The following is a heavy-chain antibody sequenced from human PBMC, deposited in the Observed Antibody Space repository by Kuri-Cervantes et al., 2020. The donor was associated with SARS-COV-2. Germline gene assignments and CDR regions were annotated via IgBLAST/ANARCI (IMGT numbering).Heavy chain of an antibody. J-gene: IGHJ3*02. V-gene: IGHV3-7*01. CDR3: AREIEGFDI. CDR1: GFTFRSYW. CDR2: IKPDGSEK. Sequence: GESLKISCAASGFTFRSYWMSWVRQAPGKGLEWVANIKPDGSEKNYVDSVKGRFTISRDNAKNSLYLQTNSLGVEDTAVYYCAREIEGFDIWGQGTMVTVSS. D-gene: IGHD2-21*01.